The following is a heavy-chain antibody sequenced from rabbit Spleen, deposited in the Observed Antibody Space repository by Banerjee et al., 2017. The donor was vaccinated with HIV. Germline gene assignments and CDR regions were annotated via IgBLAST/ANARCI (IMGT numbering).Heavy chain of an antibody. Sequence: QEQVKETGGGLVQPGGSLTLTCTASGFSFSSSDYMCWVRQAPGKGLEWISCIAGSSSGFTYSATWAKGRFTCSKTSSTTVTLQMTSLTVADTATYFCARDNNGWPYAFRLWGPGTLVTVS. CDR1: GFSFSSSDY. CDR3: ARDNNGWPYAFRL. D-gene: IGHD3-1*01. V-gene: IGHV1S45*01. J-gene: IGHJ4*01. CDR2: IAGSSSGFT.